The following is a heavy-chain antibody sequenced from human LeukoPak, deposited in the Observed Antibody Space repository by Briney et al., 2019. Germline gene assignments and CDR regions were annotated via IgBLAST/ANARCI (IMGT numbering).Heavy chain of an antibody. CDR3: ARSYTDYYDSSGLDF. CDR2: IYTSGST. Sequence: SQTLSLTCTVSGGSISSGSYYWSWIRQPAGKGLEWIGRIYTSGSTNYNPSLKSRVTISVDTSKNQFSLRLSSVTAADTAVYYCARSYTDYYDSSGLDFWGQGTLVTVSS. V-gene: IGHV4-61*02. D-gene: IGHD3-22*01. J-gene: IGHJ4*02. CDR1: GGSISSGSYY.